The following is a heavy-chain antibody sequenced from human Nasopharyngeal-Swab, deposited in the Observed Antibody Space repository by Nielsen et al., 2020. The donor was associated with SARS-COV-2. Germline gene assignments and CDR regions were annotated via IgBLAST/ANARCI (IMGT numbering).Heavy chain of an antibody. D-gene: IGHD6-13*01. CDR1: GFTFSSYW. Sequence: GGSLRLSCAASGFTFSSYWMSWVRQAPGKGLEWVANIKQDGSEKYYVDSVKGRFTISRDNAENSLYLQMNSLRAEDTAVYYCSRIAAAGTNAFDIWGQGTMVTVSS. J-gene: IGHJ3*02. V-gene: IGHV3-7*05. CDR2: IKQDGSEK. CDR3: SRIAAAGTNAFDI.